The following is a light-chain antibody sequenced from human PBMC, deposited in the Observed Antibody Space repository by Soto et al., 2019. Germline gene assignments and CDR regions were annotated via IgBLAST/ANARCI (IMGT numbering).Light chain of an antibody. Sequence: EVVLTQSPGTLSLSPRERATLSCRASQSVSNNYLAWYQHKPGQAPRRLIYGASNRAPGIPDRFSGSGSGPDFTLAISRLEPGDFAVYYCQQYAASPRTFGQGTLVEVK. J-gene: IGKJ1*01. CDR2: GAS. CDR3: QQYAASPRT. CDR1: QSVSNNY. V-gene: IGKV3-20*01.